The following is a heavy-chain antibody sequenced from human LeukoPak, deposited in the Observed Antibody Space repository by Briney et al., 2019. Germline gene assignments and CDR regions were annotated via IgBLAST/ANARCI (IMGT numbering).Heavy chain of an antibody. CDR3: ARGRNLEWFDY. D-gene: IGHD3-3*01. V-gene: IGHV4-59*01. CDR2: IYYSGST. J-gene: IGHJ5*01. CDR1: GDSFRIYY. Sequence: SETLSLTCTVSGDSFRIYYWSWIRQPPGKGLEWIGYIYYSGSTNYNPSLKSRVTISVDTSKNQFSLKLNSVTAADTAVYYCARGRNLEWFDYWGQGTLVTVSS.